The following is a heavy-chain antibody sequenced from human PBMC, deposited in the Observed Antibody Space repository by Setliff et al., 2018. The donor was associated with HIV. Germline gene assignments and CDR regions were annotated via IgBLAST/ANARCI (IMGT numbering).Heavy chain of an antibody. D-gene: IGHD3-16*01. V-gene: IGHV4-59*01. CDR3: ARTPSRGGFDY. CDR1: GGSITNYY. Sequence: SETLSLTCTVSGGSITNYYWNWIRQPPGKGLEWIGYIYYTGSTNYNPSLKSRVTISLDTSKNQFSLNVNSVTAADTAVYYCARTPSRGGFDYWGQGTLVTVSS. CDR2: IYYTGST. J-gene: IGHJ4*02.